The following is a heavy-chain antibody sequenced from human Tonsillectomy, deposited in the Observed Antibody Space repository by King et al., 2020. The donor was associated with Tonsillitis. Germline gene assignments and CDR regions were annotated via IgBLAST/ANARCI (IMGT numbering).Heavy chain of an antibody. CDR1: GFTFSNYA. CDR2: ISGSGSNT. J-gene: IGHJ5*02. D-gene: IGHD6-19*01. CDR3: AKGGEAVAVWFDP. Sequence: VQLVESGGGLVQPGGSLRLSCASSGFTFSNYAMSWVRQAPGKGLEWVSTISGSGSNTYYADSAKGRFPISRDNSKNTQYLQMNSLRAEDTAVYYCAKGGEAVAVWFDPWGQGTLVTVSS. V-gene: IGHV3-23*04.